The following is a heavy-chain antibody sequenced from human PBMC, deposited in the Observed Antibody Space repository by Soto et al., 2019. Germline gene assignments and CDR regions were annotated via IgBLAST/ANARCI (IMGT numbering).Heavy chain of an antibody. D-gene: IGHD2-21*01. Sequence: QVQLVESGGGVVLPGRSLRLSCAASGFSFSTYAMHWVRQTPGKGLEWVAVISYDGDHKYYTDYVKCRFTISRDNSKNTQDLLMNILRSEDTAIYSYASDQAPQNTDNCAGYFHMDDWGQGTLVTVSS. CDR3: ASDQAPQNTDNCAGYFHMDD. V-gene: IGHV3-30-3*01. CDR1: GFSFSTYA. J-gene: IGHJ4*02. CDR2: ISYDGDHK.